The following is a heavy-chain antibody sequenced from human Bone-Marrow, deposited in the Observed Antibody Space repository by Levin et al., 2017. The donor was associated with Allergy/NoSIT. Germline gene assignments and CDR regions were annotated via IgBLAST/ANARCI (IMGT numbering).Heavy chain of an antibody. D-gene: IGHD1-26*01. CDR1: GFSFSLYW. V-gene: IGHV3-74*01. CDR3: ARVGGSTFY. Sequence: PGGSLRLSCVGSGFSFSLYWMHWVRQVPGKGLVWVSRISGDGTNSNYADSVKGRITISRDNAKNTVYLQMNSLRAEDTAVYYCARVGGSTFYWGQGALVTVSS. CDR2: ISGDGTNS. J-gene: IGHJ4*02.